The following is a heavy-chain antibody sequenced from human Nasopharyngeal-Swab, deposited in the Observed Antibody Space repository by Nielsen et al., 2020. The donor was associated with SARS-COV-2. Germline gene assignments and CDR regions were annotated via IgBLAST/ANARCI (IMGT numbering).Heavy chain of an antibody. Sequence: GESLKISCAASGFTVNSNFMTWVRQAPGKGLEWVSLIYSSGGTHYADSVKGRFTISRDNSNNTLYLQMNSLRPDDTAVYYCARDGYSYDDAFDIWGQETLVTVSS. D-gene: IGHD5-18*01. J-gene: IGHJ3*02. V-gene: IGHV3-66*03. CDR3: ARDGYSYDDAFDI. CDR1: GFTVNSNF. CDR2: IYSSGGT.